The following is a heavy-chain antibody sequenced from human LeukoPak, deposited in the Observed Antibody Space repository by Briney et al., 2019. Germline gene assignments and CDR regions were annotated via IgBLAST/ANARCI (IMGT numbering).Heavy chain of an antibody. J-gene: IGHJ6*02. CDR1: GGTFSSYA. V-gene: IGHV1-69*01. Sequence: ASVKVSCKASGGTFSSYAISWVRQAPGQGLEWMGGIIPIFGTANYAQKFQGRVTITADESTSTAYMELSSLRSEDTAVYYCARDYWVVVVVAATPNARYGMDVWGQGTTVTVSS. D-gene: IGHD2-15*01. CDR3: ARDYWVVVVVAATPNARYGMDV. CDR2: IIPIFGTA.